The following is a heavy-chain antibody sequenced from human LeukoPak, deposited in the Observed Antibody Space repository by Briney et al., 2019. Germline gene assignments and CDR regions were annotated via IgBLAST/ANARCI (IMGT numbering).Heavy chain of an antibody. CDR3: ATRVDSSGYYLDY. D-gene: IGHD3-22*01. Sequence: GASVKVSCKASGGTFSSYTISWVRQAPGQGLEWMGRIIPILGIANYAQKFQGRVTITADKSTSTAYMELSSLRSEDTAVYYCATRVDSSGYYLDYWGQGTLVTVSS. J-gene: IGHJ4*02. V-gene: IGHV1-69*02. CDR1: GGTFSSYT. CDR2: IIPILGIA.